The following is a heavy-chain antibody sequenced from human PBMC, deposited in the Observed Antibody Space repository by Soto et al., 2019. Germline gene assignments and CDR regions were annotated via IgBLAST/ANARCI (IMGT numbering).Heavy chain of an antibody. CDR1: GFTFSSYG. D-gene: IGHD6-19*01. CDR2: ISYDGSNK. J-gene: IGHJ6*02. Sequence: QVQLVESGGGVVQPGRSLRLSCAASGFTFSSYGMHWVRQAPGKGLEWVAVISYDGSNKYYADSVKGRFTISRDNSKNTLYLQMNSLGAEDTAVYYCAGVMRSGWYRGMDVWGQGTTVTVSS. CDR3: AGVMRSGWYRGMDV. V-gene: IGHV3-30*03.